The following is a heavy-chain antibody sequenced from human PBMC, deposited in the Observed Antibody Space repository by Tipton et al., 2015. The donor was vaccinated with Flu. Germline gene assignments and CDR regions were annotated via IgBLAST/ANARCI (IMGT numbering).Heavy chain of an antibody. CDR3: ATLTGDDY. J-gene: IGHJ4*02. CDR1: GFSFSSYE. V-gene: IGHV3-48*03. CDR2: ISSSGSTI. Sequence: SLRLSCAASGFSFSSYEMNWVRQAPGTGLEWLSYISSSGSTISYADSVRGRFTISRDNAKNSLYLQMNSLRAEDTALYYCATLTGDDYWGQGDLVTVSS. D-gene: IGHD7-27*01.